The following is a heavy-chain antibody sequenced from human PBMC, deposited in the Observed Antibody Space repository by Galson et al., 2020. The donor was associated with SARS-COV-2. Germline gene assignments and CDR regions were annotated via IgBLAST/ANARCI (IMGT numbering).Heavy chain of an antibody. D-gene: IGHD2-8*02. Sequence: TGGSLRLSCAASGFTFRTYAIHWVRQAPGNGLEWVAVVSYDGSNKYYADSVKGQFTISRDNSKNTVDLQMNSLRPEDTAVYYCARDRSGVLALYGMDVWGQGTTVTISS. CDR2: VSYDGSNK. V-gene: IGHV3-30*04. CDR3: ARDRSGVLALYGMDV. J-gene: IGHJ6*02. CDR1: GFTFRTYA.